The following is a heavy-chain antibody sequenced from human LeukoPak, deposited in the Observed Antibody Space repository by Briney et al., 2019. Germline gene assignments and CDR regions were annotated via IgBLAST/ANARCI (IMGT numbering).Heavy chain of an antibody. CDR3: ARAPRVTNSYYYYYYMDV. Sequence: GASVKVSCKASGYTFTCYYMHWVRQAPGQGLEWMGIINPSGGSTSYAQKFQGRVTMTRDMSTSTVYMERSSLRSEDTAVYYCARAPRVTNSYYYYYYMDVWGKGTTVTVSS. CDR2: INPSGGST. V-gene: IGHV1-46*01. J-gene: IGHJ6*03. D-gene: IGHD2-21*02. CDR1: GYTFTCYY.